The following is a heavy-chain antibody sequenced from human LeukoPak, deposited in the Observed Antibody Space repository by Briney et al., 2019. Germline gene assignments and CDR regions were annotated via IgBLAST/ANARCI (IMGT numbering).Heavy chain of an antibody. Sequence: SETLSLTCAVSGGSISTYYCNWIRQPAGKGLEWVGRISTSGSTNYSPSLKSRVTMSVDTSKNHFSLKLSSVTAADTAVYYCARDVGSGWFNYWGQGTLVTVSS. D-gene: IGHD6-19*01. CDR1: GGSISTYY. CDR2: ISTSGST. J-gene: IGHJ4*02. V-gene: IGHV4-4*07. CDR3: ARDVGSGWFNY.